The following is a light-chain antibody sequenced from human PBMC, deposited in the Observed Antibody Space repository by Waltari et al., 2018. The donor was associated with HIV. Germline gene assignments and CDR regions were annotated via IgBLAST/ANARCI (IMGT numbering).Light chain of an antibody. V-gene: IGKV4-1*01. J-gene: IGKJ4*01. CDR2: WSS. CDR3: QQYVGITLT. CDR1: QSLLTTSNKKNY. Sequence: DIVMTQSPESLAVSLGERASITCRSSQSLLTTSNKKNYLAWYHVKPGQAPRLSIYWSSTRESGVPGRFSGSASVTEFNLTITSLQAEDVATYYCQQYVGITLTFGGGTKV.